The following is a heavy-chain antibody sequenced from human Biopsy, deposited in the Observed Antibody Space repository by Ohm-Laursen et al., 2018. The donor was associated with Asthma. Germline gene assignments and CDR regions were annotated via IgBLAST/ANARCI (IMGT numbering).Heavy chain of an antibody. Sequence: SDTLSLTCTASGDSITSGGCCWNWIRQPPGKGLEWIGYIHHSGTSYFNPSLKSRVSFSRDTSKNQFFLRLSSVTAADTAMYYCARIPRRSGSYFVDYWGQGTLVTVSS. CDR3: ARIPRRSGSYFVDY. D-gene: IGHD3-22*01. V-gene: IGHV4-31*02. J-gene: IGHJ4*02. CDR1: GDSITSGGCC. CDR2: IHHSGTS.